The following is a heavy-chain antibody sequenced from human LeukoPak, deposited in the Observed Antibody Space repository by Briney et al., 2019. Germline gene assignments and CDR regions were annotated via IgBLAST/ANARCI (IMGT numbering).Heavy chain of an antibody. CDR2: ISGSGGST. CDR3: ARDPVYYYGSGSYYNSWEYFDY. Sequence: GGSLRLSCAASGFTFSSYAMSWVRQAPGKGLEWVSAISGSGGSTYYADSVKGRFTISRDNSKNTLYLQMNSLRAEDTAVYYCARDPVYYYGSGSYYNSWEYFDYWGQGTLVTVSS. CDR1: GFTFSSYA. V-gene: IGHV3-23*01. D-gene: IGHD3-10*01. J-gene: IGHJ4*02.